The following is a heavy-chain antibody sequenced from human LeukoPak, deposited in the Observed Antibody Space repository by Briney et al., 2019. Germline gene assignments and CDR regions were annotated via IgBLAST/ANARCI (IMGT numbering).Heavy chain of an antibody. CDR3: ARDFGGLRWNYYFDY. CDR2: ISHDATNE. CDR1: GFIFTDYA. V-gene: IGHV3-30*04. D-gene: IGHD4-23*01. J-gene: IGHJ4*02. Sequence: GGSLRLSCVASGFIFTDYAMHWVRQAPGKGLEWMAIISHDATNEYHADSVKGRFTISRDNSKNTLYLQMNTLIPEDTAMYLCARDFGGLRWNYYFDYWGQGTLVTVSS.